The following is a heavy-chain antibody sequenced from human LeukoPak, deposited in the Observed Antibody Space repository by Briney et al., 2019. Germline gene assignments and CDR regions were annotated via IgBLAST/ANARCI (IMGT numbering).Heavy chain of an antibody. CDR1: GGSFSGYY. J-gene: IGHJ6*03. V-gene: IGHV4-34*01. CDR3: ARVSWVGTSYYMDV. CDR2: INHSGST. Sequence: PSETLSLTCAVYGGSFSGYYWSWIRQPPGKGLEWIGEINHSGSTNYNPSLKSRVTISVDTSKNQFSLKLSSVTAADTAVYYCARVSWVGTSYYMDVWGKGTTVTVSS. D-gene: IGHD3-10*01.